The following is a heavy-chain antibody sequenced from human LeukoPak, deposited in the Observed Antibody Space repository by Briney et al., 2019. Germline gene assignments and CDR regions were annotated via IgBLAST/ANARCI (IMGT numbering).Heavy chain of an antibody. D-gene: IGHD3-10*01. CDR3: ARTRGGAYNYYGMDV. CDR1: GYTFSTYG. J-gene: IGHJ6*02. V-gene: IGHV1-18*01. CDR2: ISGYKGNT. Sequence: VASVKVSCKASGYTFSTYGISWVRQDPGQGLEWMGWISGYKGNTKYGQKLQGRVTMTTDTSTTTAYMELRSLRSDDTAVYYCARTRGGAYNYYGMDVWGQGTTVTVSS.